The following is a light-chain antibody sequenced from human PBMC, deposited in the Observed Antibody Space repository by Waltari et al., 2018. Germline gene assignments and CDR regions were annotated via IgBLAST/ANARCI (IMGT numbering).Light chain of an antibody. V-gene: IGKV4-1*01. CDR1: QSVLSRSNNMNY. CDR2: WAS. Sequence: DIVLTQSPDSLAVSPGERADTKCRASQSVLSRSNNMNYLGWYQQKPGQPPKLLISWASTREFGVPDRFSGSGSGTDFTLTISSLQAEDVALYYCQQCYTFPYTFGQGTKLELK. J-gene: IGKJ2*01. CDR3: QQCYTFPYT.